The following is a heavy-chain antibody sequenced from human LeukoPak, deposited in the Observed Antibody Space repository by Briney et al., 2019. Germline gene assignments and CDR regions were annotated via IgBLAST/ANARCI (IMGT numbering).Heavy chain of an antibody. CDR1: GFTFSSYS. D-gene: IGHD2-2*02. V-gene: IGHV3-21*01. CDR3: ARGAVPAAIFGYYYYYMDV. CDR2: ISSSSSCI. Sequence: PGGSLRLSCAASGFTFSSYSMNWVRQAPGKGLEWVSSISSSSSCIYYADSVKGRFTISRDNAKNSLYLQMNSLRAEDTAVYYCARGAVPAAIFGYYYYYMDVWGKGTTVTVSS. J-gene: IGHJ6*03.